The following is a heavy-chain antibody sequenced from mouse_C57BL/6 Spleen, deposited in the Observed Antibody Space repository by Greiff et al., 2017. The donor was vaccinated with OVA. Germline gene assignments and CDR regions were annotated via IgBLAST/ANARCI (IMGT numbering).Heavy chain of an antibody. D-gene: IGHD1-1*01. CDR2: INPSSGTT. V-gene: IGHV1-7*01. CDR1: GYTFTSYW. CDR3: ARSITTVAPYWYFDV. Sequence: QVHVKQSGAELAKPGASVKLSCKASGYTFTSYWMHWVKQRPGQGLEWIGYINPSSGTTKYNQKFKDKATLTADKSSSTAYMQLSSLTYEDSAVYYGARSITTVAPYWYFDVWGTGTTVTVSS. J-gene: IGHJ1*03.